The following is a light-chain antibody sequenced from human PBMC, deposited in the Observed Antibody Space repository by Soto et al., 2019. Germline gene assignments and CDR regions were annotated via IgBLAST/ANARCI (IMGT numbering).Light chain of an antibody. Sequence: EIVLTQSPGTRSLSPGERATLSCRASQSVRSNYLAWYQQKPGQALRLLIYGASSRATGIPDRVSGTESGTDFTRTISRLEPEDFAVYYCQQYGVSPYTFGQGTKLEIK. CDR2: GAS. J-gene: IGKJ2*01. CDR1: QSVRSNY. CDR3: QQYGVSPYT. V-gene: IGKV3-20*01.